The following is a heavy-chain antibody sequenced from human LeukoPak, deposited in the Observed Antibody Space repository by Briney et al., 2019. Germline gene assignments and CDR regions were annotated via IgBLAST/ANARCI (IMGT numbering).Heavy chain of an antibody. CDR2: IHSGGST. D-gene: IGHD6-13*01. Sequence: GGSLRLSRAASGFAVSSNHMNWVRQAPGKGLEWVSLIHSGGSTYNADSVKGRFTISRDNSRNTLDLQMNTLRAEDTAVYYCARGLAQAGILGVFDYWGQGTLVTVSS. CDR3: ARGLAQAGILGVFDY. J-gene: IGHJ4*02. CDR1: GFAVSSNH. V-gene: IGHV3-53*01.